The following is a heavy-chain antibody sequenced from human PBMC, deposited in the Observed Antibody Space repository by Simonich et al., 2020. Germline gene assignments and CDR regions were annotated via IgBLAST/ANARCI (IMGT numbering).Heavy chain of an antibody. Sequence: QVQLVQSGAEVKKPGASVKVSCKASGYTFTGYYMHWVRQAPGQGLEWIGWINPNSGGTNYAQKLQGRVTMTRDTSISTAYMELSRLRSDDTAVYYCARDRAARYYYYYYMDVWGKGTTVTVSS. V-gene: IGHV1-2*02. CDR1: GYTFTGYY. CDR2: INPNSGGT. CDR3: ARDRAARYYYYYYMDV. D-gene: IGHD6-6*01. J-gene: IGHJ6*03.